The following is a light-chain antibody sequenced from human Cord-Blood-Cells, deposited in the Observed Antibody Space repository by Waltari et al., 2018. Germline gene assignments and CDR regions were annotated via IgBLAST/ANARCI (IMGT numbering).Light chain of an antibody. V-gene: IGLV2-14*03. CDR3: SSYTSSSTWV. J-gene: IGLJ3*02. CDR2: DVS. Sequence: QSALTQPASVSGSPGQSITISCTGTSCDVGGFTYVSWYQQHPGKAPKLMIYDVSNRPSGVSNRFSGSKSGNTASLTISGLQAEDEADYYCSSYTSSSTWVFGGGTKLTVL. CDR1: SCDVGGFTY.